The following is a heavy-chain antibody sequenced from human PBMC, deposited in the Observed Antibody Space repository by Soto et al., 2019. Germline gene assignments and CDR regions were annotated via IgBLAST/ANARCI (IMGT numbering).Heavy chain of an antibody. Sequence: PSETLSLTCAVYGGSFSGYYWSWIRQPPGKGLEWIGEINHSGSTYYNPSLKSRVTISIDTSKNQFSLDLNSVTAADTAVYYCARHSDYYYGSGSYGAAFDPWGQGTLVTVSS. V-gene: IGHV4-34*01. CDR2: INHSGST. J-gene: IGHJ5*02. CDR1: GGSFSGYY. CDR3: ARHSDYYYGSGSYGAAFDP. D-gene: IGHD3-10*01.